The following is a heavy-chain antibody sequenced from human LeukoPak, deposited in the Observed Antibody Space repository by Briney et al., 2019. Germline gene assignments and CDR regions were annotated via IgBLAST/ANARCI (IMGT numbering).Heavy chain of an antibody. V-gene: IGHV4-34*01. CDR1: GGSFSGYY. CDR2: INHSGST. CDR3: ARLYLNRYCSGGSCLDY. Sequence: SETLSLTCAVYGGSFSGYYWSWIRQPPGKGLEWIGEINHSGSTNYNPSLKSRVTISVDTSKNQFSLKLSSVTAADTAVYYCARLYLNRYCSGGSCLDYWGQGTLVTVSS. J-gene: IGHJ4*02. D-gene: IGHD2-15*01.